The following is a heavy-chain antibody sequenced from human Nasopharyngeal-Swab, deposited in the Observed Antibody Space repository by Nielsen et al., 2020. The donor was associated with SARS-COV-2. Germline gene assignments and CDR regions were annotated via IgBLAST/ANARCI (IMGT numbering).Heavy chain of an antibody. Sequence: GESLNISCAASGFTFSGYGMSWVRQAPGKGLEWVSGIGGSGASPYYADSVKGRFSISRDNSKNTLYLQMDSLRAEDTAVYFCVAQGYSTWYYFQHWGQGTLVTVSS. D-gene: IGHD2/OR15-2a*01. J-gene: IGHJ1*01. CDR1: GFTFSGYG. CDR2: IGGSGASP. V-gene: IGHV3-23*01. CDR3: VAQGYSTWYYFQH.